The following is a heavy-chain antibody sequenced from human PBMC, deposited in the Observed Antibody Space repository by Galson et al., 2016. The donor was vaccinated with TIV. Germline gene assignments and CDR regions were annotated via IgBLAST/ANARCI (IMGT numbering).Heavy chain of an antibody. V-gene: IGHV1-69*13. CDR2: IIPIFRSP. D-gene: IGHD6-13*01. CDR1: GYTFTDYA. J-gene: IGHJ2*01. Sequence: SVKVSCKASGYTFTDYAISWVRQAPGQGLEWMGGIIPIFRSPNYAQRFQGRVTITADESTSTAFVELSSLRSDDTAVYYCARPSDSSWYFDLWGRGTPVIVSS. CDR3: ARPSDSSWYFDL.